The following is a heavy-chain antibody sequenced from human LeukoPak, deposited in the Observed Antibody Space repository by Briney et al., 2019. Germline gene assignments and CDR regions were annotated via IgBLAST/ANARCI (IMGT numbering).Heavy chain of an antibody. CDR1: GFTFSSYS. V-gene: IGHV3-48*01. Sequence: GSLRLSCAASGFTFSSYSMNWVRQAPGKGLEWVSYISSSSSTIYYADSVKGRFTLSRDNAKNSLYLQMNSLRAEDTAVYYCAGETSGYDPWDYYYYYMDVWGKGTTVTVSS. J-gene: IGHJ6*03. CDR3: AGETSGYDPWDYYYYYMDV. D-gene: IGHD5-12*01. CDR2: ISSSSSTI.